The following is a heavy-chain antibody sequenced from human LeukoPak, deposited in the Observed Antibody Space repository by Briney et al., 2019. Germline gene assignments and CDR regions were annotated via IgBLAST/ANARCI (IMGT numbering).Heavy chain of an antibody. CDR2: IIPIFGTA. J-gene: IGHJ6*02. CDR1: GGTFSSYA. V-gene: IGHV1-69*13. Sequence: SVKVSCKASGGTFSSYAISWVRQAPGQGLEWMGGIIPIFGTANYAQKFQGRVTITADESTSTAYMELSSLRSEDTAVYYCARSPFYCSGGSCYPTLYYYYYGMDVWGQGTTVTVSS. D-gene: IGHD2-15*01. CDR3: ARSPFYCSGGSCYPTLYYYYYGMDV.